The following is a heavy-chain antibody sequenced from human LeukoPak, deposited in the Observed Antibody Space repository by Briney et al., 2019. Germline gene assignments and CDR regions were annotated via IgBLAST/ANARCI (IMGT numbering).Heavy chain of an antibody. CDR1: GFTFSSYW. Sequence: GGSLRLSCAASGFTFSSYWIHWVRQVPGKGLVWGSRIHGDGRTTTYADSVKGRFTISRDNAKNSLYLQMNSLRAEDTAVYYCARVLFHSLAVFDYWGQGTLVTVSS. CDR3: ARVLFHSLAVFDY. D-gene: IGHD2/OR15-2a*01. J-gene: IGHJ4*02. CDR2: IHGDGRTT. V-gene: IGHV3-74*01.